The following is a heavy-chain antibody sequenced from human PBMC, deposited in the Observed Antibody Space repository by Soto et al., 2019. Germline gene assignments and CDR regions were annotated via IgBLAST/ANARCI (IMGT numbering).Heavy chain of an antibody. CDR2: IGTAGDT. V-gene: IGHV3-13*01. CDR3: ARAGSRPRGSAFEI. J-gene: IGHJ3*02. Sequence: EVQLVESGGGLVQPGGSLRLSCAASGFTFSSYDMHWVRQATGKGLEWVSAIGTAGDTYYPGSVKGRFTISREHAKNSLYLQMNSLRAGDTAVYYCARAGSRPRGSAFEIWGQGTMVTVSS. CDR1: GFTFSSYD. D-gene: IGHD3-16*01.